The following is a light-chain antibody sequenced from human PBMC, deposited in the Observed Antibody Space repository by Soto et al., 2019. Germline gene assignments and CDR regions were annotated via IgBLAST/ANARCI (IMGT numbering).Light chain of an antibody. CDR2: GAF. V-gene: IGKV3-15*01. J-gene: IGKJ2*01. CDR3: QQYNNWPET. CDR1: QSVSSN. Sequence: EIVMTQSPATLSVSPGERATLSCRASQSVSSNLAWYQQKPGQAPRLLIYGAFTRATGIAARFSGSGSGTEFTLTISSLQSEDFAVYYCQQYNNWPETFGQGTKLEIK.